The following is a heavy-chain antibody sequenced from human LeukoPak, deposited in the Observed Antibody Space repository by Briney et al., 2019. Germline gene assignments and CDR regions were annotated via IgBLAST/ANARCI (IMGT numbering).Heavy chain of an antibody. J-gene: IGHJ4*02. CDR2: ISSSSSTI. V-gene: IGHV3-48*01. CDR3: ARGSSSWYLNFDY. Sequence: AGTLRLSCAASGFTFSSYSMNWVRQAPGKGLEWVSYISSSSSTIYYADSVKGRFTISRDNAKNSLYLQMNSLRAEDTAVYYCARGSSSWYLNFDYWGQGTLVTVSS. CDR1: GFTFSSYS. D-gene: IGHD6-13*01.